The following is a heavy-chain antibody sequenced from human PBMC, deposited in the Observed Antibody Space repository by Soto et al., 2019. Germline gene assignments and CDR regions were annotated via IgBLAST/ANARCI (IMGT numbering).Heavy chain of an antibody. V-gene: IGHV4-59*01. J-gene: IGHJ4*02. Sequence: SETLSLTCTVSGGSISTYYWSWIRQPPGKGLEWIGYIYYSGSTNYNPSLRSRVTISVDTSKNQISLKLSSVTAADTAVYYCARANYYYDRSGYLYYFEYWGQGTLVTVSS. CDR1: GGSISTYY. D-gene: IGHD3-22*01. CDR3: ARANYYYDRSGYLYYFEY. CDR2: IYYSGST.